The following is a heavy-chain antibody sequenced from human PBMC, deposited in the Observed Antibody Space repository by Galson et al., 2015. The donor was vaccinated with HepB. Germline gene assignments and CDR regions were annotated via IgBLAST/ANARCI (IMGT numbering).Heavy chain of an antibody. V-gene: IGHV6-1*01. J-gene: IGHJ4*02. D-gene: IGHD1-26*01. Sequence: CAISGDSVSSYNAAWNWIRQSPSRGLEWLGRTYHRSKWYFDYAVSVKSRIAINPDTSKNHFSLQLNSVTPEDTAVYFCTREYGSYFDSWGQGTLVTVSS. CDR2: TYHRSKWYF. CDR3: TREYGSYFDS. CDR1: GDSVSSYNAA.